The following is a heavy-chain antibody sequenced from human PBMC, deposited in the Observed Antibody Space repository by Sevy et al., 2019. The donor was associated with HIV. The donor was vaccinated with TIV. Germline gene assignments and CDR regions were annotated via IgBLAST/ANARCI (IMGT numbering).Heavy chain of an antibody. Sequence: SETLSLTCTVSGGSISSDNSYCDWIRQPQGKGLEWIGSIYYTGTTNYNPSLKSRVTISVDTSKNQFSLRLSSVTAADTAVYYCARHFHGDYVWWLDPWGQGTLVTVSS. CDR2: IYYTGTT. V-gene: IGHV4-39*01. CDR1: GGSISSDNSY. CDR3: ARHFHGDYVWWLDP. D-gene: IGHD4-17*01. J-gene: IGHJ5*02.